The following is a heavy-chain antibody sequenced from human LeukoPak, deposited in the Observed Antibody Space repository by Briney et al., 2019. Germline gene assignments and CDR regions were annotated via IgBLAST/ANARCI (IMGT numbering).Heavy chain of an antibody. J-gene: IGHJ6*02. V-gene: IGHV3-23*01. CDR1: GFTFSNYV. D-gene: IGHD4-11*01. Sequence: GGSLRLSCAASGFTFSNYVMNWVRQAPGKGLEWVSGISGSGDSTYYADSVKGRFTISRDNSKNTLYLQMNSLRAEDTAVYYCARDYSNYFKTRYYYYYGMDVWGQGTTVTVSS. CDR3: ARDYSNYFKTRYYYYYGMDV. CDR2: ISGSGDST.